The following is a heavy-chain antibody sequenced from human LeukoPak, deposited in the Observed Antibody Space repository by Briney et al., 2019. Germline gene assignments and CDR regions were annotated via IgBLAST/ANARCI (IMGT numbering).Heavy chain of an antibody. CDR2: ISNDGSRK. CDR1: GLTFSRHG. V-gene: IGHV3-30*03. J-gene: IGHJ4*02. Sequence: GGSLRLSCAPSGLTFSRHGVHWVRQAPGKGLEWVAIISNDGSRKYYAHSVEGRLTISRDNSKNTLYLQMDSLRAGDTAVYYCARDRAWNYFDYWGQGTLVTVSS. D-gene: IGHD3-3*01. CDR3: ARDRAWNYFDY.